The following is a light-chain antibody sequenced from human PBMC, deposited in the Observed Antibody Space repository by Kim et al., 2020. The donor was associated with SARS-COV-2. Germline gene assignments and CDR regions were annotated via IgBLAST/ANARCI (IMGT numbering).Light chain of an antibody. V-gene: IGLV3-1*01. Sequence: VSPGQTASITCSGDKLGEKYACWYQQKPGQSPVLVIYEDSKRPSGIPERFSGSNSGNTATLTISGTQAMDEADYYCQAWDSSTVVFGGGTQLTVL. CDR1: KLGEKY. CDR3: QAWDSSTVV. J-gene: IGLJ2*01. CDR2: EDS.